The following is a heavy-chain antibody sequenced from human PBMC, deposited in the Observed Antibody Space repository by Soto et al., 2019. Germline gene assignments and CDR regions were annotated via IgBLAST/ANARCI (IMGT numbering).Heavy chain of an antibody. J-gene: IGHJ5*02. Sequence: ASVKVSCKASGYTFTHYTIHWVRQAPGQRLEWMGWIQAGNGNTKYSQKFQGGATVSTDTSASTLYMELSSLTSDDTAVYYCARSVGVFIEGPFDPWGQG. CDR3: ARSVGVFIEGPFDP. CDR2: IQAGNGNT. D-gene: IGHD3-10*01. V-gene: IGHV1-3*01. CDR1: GYTFTHYT.